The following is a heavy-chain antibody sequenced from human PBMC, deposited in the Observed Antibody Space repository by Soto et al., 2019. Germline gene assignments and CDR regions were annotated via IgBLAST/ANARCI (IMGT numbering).Heavy chain of an antibody. CDR3: AKDRPNYYGSGGGYYKAGGDY. CDR1: GLTFSTYA. Sequence: EVQLLVSGGGLVQPGGSLRLSCAASGLTFSTYAMSWVRQAPGRGLEWVSSITGNGATTYYTDSVKGRFIISRDNSQNNLFLQMDSLSAEDTALYYCAKDRPNYYGSGGGYYKAGGDYWGQGTLVTVSS. J-gene: IGHJ4*02. D-gene: IGHD3-10*01. V-gene: IGHV3-23*01. CDR2: ITGNGATT.